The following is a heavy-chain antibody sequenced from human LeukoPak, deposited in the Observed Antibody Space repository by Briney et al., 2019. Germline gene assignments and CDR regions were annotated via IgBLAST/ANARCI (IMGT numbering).Heavy chain of an antibody. D-gene: IGHD3-9*01. CDR3: AKGGEYDFLTGYPHFDY. V-gene: IGHV3-30*02. Sequence: PGGSLRLSCAASGFIFSSYAMHWVRQAPGKGLECVSFIWFDGSKKYYADSVKGRFTISRDNSKNTLYLQMNSLRAEDTAVYYCAKGGEYDFLTGYPHFDYWAQEPLVPVPS. J-gene: IGHJ4*02. CDR1: GFIFSSYA. CDR2: IWFDGSKK.